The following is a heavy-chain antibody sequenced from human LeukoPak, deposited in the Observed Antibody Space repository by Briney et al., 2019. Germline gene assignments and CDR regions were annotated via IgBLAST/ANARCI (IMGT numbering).Heavy chain of an antibody. CDR1: GFTFSSYS. CDR3: ARVLFDYYDSSGAFDY. Sequence: GGSLRLSCAASGFTFSSYSMNWVRQAPGKGLEWVSYISSSSSTIYYADSVKGRFTVSRDNAKNSLYLQMNSLRAEDTAVYYCARVLFDYYDSSGAFDYWGQGTLVTVSS. V-gene: IGHV3-48*01. D-gene: IGHD3-22*01. J-gene: IGHJ4*02. CDR2: ISSSSSTI.